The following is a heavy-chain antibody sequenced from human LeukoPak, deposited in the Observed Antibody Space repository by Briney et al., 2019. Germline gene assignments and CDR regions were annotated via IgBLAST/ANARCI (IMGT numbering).Heavy chain of an antibody. D-gene: IGHD2-15*01. V-gene: IGHV3-48*01. CDR3: ARDYDCSGGSCYSYYFDY. CDR2: ISRRSSTI. CDR1: GFTFSSDS. J-gene: IGHJ4*02. Sequence: PGRSLRLSRAASGFTFSSDSMNWAPQAPGKGLEWGSYISRRSSTIYYADSVKSRITISRDNAKNSLYLQMDSLRAEDTAVYYCARDYDCSGGSCYSYYFDYWGQGTLVTVSS.